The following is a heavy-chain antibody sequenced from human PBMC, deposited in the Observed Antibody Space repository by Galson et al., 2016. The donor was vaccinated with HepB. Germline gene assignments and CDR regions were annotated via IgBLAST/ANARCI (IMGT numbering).Heavy chain of an antibody. CDR2: IDWDDDK. Sequence: PALVKPTQTLTLTCTLSGFSLKTSGMRVSWIRQPPGKALEWLARIDWDDDKFYRTSLKTRLTISKDTSKNQVVFTMTKMDPVDTATYYCALSYGYPGNMDVWCKGTTVTVSS. CDR1: GFSLKTSGMR. D-gene: IGHD5-18*01. V-gene: IGHV2-70*04. CDR3: ALSYGYPGNMDV. J-gene: IGHJ6*03.